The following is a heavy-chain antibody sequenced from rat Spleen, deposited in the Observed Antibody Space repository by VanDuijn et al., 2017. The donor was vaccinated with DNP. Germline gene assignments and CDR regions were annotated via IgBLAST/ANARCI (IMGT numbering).Heavy chain of an antibody. CDR1: GFTFSDYY. CDR3: ARPHSNNYGGFAY. CDR2: ITYDGGST. D-gene: IGHD1-10*01. V-gene: IGHV5-22*01. J-gene: IGHJ3*01. Sequence: EVQLVESGGGLVQPGGSLTLSCAASGFTFSDYYMAWVRQSPTKGLEWVAYITYDGGSTYYRDSVRGRFTISRDIAKSTLYLQMNSLRSGDMATYYCARPHSNNYGGFAYWGQGTLVTVSS.